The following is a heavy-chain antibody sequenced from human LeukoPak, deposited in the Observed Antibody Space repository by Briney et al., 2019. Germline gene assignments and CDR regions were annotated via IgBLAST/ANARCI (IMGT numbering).Heavy chain of an antibody. V-gene: IGHV3-23*01. CDR1: GFTFSDYA. CDR2: VSITGGTT. D-gene: IGHD5-12*01. Sequence: GGSLRISCAASGFTFSDYAMSWVRQAPERGLEWVSVVSITGGTTYNADSVKGRFTISRDNSKNTLYLQMRNLRVDDTAVYYCAISPLRGYFDLWGRGTLVTVSS. J-gene: IGHJ2*01. CDR3: AISPLRGYFDL.